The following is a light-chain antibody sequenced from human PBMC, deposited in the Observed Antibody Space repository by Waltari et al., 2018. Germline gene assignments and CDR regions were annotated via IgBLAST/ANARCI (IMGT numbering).Light chain of an antibody. CDR2: KDR. V-gene: IGLV3-25*03. CDR3: QSGDGSSSYVA. J-gene: IGLJ3*02. CDR1: ASSKEY. Sequence: YELTQPPSVSVSPGQTARITCSGDASSKEYGYWYQQKPGQAPVMVIYKDRERPSVIPERFSGSSSGTTVTLTISGVQAEDEADYYCQSGDGSSSYVAFGGGTKLTVL.